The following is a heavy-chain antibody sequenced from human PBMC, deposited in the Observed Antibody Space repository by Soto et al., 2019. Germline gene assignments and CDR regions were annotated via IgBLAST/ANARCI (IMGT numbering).Heavy chain of an antibody. CDR2: IYYSGST. CDR1: GGSISSYY. Sequence: QVQLQESGPGLVKPSETLSLTCTVSGGSISSYYWSWIRQPPGKGLEWIRYIYYSGSTNYNPSLKSRVTISVDTSKNQFSLKLSSVTAADTAVYYCARGRQLVSVFSQAWGMDVWGQGTTVTVSS. V-gene: IGHV4-59*01. D-gene: IGHD6-6*01. J-gene: IGHJ6*02. CDR3: ARGRQLVSVFSQAWGMDV.